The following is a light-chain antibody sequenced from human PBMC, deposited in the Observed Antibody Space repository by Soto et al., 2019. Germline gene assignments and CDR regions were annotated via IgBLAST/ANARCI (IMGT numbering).Light chain of an antibody. Sequence: QSALTQPASVSGSPGRSITISCTGASSDVGGYKYVSWYQQHPGKAPKLMIYDIRNRPSGVSNRFSGSKSGNTASLTISGLQAEDESDYYCSSYTSSSTRVFGTGTKLTV. CDR3: SSYTSSSTRV. V-gene: IGLV2-14*03. CDR1: SSDVGGYKY. J-gene: IGLJ1*01. CDR2: DIR.